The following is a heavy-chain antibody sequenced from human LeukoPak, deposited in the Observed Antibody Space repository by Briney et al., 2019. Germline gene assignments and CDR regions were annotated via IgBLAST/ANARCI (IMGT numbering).Heavy chain of an antibody. CDR1: GGSFSGYY. CDR2: INHSGST. D-gene: IGHD1-26*01. CDR3: ARGGGSYLPFDY. V-gene: IGHV4-34*01. J-gene: IGHJ4*02. Sequence: SETLSLTCAVYGGSFSGYYWSWIRQPPGKGLEWIGEINHSGSTNYNPSLKSRVTISVDTSKNQFSLKLSSVTAADTAVYYCARGGGSYLPFDYWGQGTLVTVSS.